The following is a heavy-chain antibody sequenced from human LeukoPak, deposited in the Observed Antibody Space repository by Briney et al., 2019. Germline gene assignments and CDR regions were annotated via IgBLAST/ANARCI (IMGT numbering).Heavy chain of an antibody. CDR1: GHIFISYY. V-gene: IGHV1-46*01. J-gene: IGHJ4*02. D-gene: IGHD5-24*01. CDR3: ASDVAREFDH. CDR2: INPSDGTT. Sequence: ASVKVSCKASGHIFISYYTHWVRQAPGQGLEWIGVINPSDGTTNYAQKFQGRVTMTRDTSATTVYLDLSGLTFEDTAVYYCASDVAREFDHWGQGTLVTVSS.